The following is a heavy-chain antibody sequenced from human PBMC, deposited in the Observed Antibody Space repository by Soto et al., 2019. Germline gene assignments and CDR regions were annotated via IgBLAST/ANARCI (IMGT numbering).Heavy chain of an antibody. CDR1: GYSFTSYW. CDR2: IYPGDSVT. J-gene: IGHJ6*02. Sequence: PGESLKISCKGSGYSFTSYWIGWVRQMPGKGLEWMGIIYPGDSVTRYSPSFQCQVTISADKSISTANLQWSSLKDSDTAMYYCARSRTSYCTNGVCSPYYYYYGMDVWGQGTTVTVSS. D-gene: IGHD2-8*01. V-gene: IGHV5-51*01. CDR3: ARSRTSYCTNGVCSPYYYYYGMDV.